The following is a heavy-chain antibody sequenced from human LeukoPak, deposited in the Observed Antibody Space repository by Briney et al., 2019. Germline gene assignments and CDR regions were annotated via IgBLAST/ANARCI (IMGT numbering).Heavy chain of an antibody. D-gene: IGHD2-21*01. CDR3: ATDCCGGECCSHNRDDY. CDR1: GFTFSSYW. J-gene: IGHJ4*02. V-gene: IGHV3-23*01. Sequence: PGGSLRLSCAASGFTFSSYWMSWVRQAPGKGLEWVSGISEAGSTTVYADSVKGRFTISRDNSRDTVYLEMNSLRGEDTAIYFCATDCCGGECCSHNRDDYWGQGTLVTVSS. CDR2: ISEAGSTT.